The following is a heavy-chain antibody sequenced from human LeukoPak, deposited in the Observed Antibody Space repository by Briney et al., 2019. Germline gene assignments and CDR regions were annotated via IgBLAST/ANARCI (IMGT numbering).Heavy chain of an antibody. CDR2: IYYSGST. V-gene: IGHV4-59*01. J-gene: IGHJ6*02. Sequence: SETLSLTCTVSGGSISSYYWSRIRQPPGKGLEWIGYIYYSGSTNYNPSLKSRVTISVDTSKNQFSLKLSSVTAADTAVYYCARLYDFWSGYYPNWGQGTTVTVSS. CDR3: ARLYDFWSGYYPN. D-gene: IGHD3-3*01. CDR1: GGSISSYY.